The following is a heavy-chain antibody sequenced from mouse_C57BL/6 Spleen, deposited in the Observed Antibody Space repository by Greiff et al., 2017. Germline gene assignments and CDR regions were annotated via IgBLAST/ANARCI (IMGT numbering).Heavy chain of an antibody. CDR3: AREEGYYGNPYYFDY. D-gene: IGHD2-1*01. CDR2: IYPRDGST. Sequence: QVQLQQSGPELVKPGASVKLSCKASGYTFTSYDINWVKQRPGQGLEWIGWIYPRDGSTKYNEKFKGKATLTVDPSSSTAYLELRSLTAEDSSVYFCAREEGYYGNPYYFDYWGQGTTLTVSS. J-gene: IGHJ2*01. V-gene: IGHV1-85*01. CDR1: GYTFTSYD.